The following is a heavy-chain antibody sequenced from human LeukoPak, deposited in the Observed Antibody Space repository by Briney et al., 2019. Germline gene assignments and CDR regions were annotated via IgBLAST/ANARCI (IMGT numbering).Heavy chain of an antibody. J-gene: IGHJ6*02. CDR2: ISSSSSYI. CDR3: ARGSLARAYYYYGMDV. D-gene: IGHD3-16*01. CDR1: GFTFSSYS. Sequence: GGSLRLSCAASGFTFSSYSMNWVRQAPGKGLEWVSSISSSSSYIYYADSVKGRFTISRDNAKNSLYLQMNSLRAEDTAVYYCARGSLARAYYYYGMDVWGQGTTVTVSS. V-gene: IGHV3-21*01.